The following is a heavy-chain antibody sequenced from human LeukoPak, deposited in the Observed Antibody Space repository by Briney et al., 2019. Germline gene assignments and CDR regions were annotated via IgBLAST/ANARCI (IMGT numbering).Heavy chain of an antibody. CDR1: GGSISSYY. CDR3: ARLGRYCSGGSCQPGY. CDR2: IYYSGST. J-gene: IGHJ4*02. Sequence: SETLSLTCTVSGGSISSYYWSWIRQPPGKGLEWIGYIYYSGSTNYNPSLKSRVTISVDTSKNQFSLKLSSVTAADTAVYYCARLGRYCSGGSCQPGYWGQGTLVTVSS. V-gene: IGHV4-59*08. D-gene: IGHD2-15*01.